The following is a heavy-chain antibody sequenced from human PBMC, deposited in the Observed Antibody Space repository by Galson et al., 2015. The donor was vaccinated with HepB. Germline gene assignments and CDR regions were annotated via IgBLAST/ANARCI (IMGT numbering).Heavy chain of an antibody. D-gene: IGHD3-3*02. CDR1: GFTFSSHG. CDR3: AREGDPHIYGSALDF. V-gene: IGHV3-33*01. Sequence: SLRLSCAASGFTFSSHGMNWVRQAPGKGLEWVATIWVDGTNKFYADSVKGRFTISRDNSKNTLSLQMNSLRADDTAVYYCAREGDPHIYGSALDFWGQGILVTVSS. CDR2: IWVDGTNK. J-gene: IGHJ4*02.